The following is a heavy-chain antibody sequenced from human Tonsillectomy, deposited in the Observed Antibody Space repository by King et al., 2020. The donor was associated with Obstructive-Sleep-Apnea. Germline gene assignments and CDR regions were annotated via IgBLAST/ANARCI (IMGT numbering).Heavy chain of an antibody. V-gene: IGHV4-39*07. CDR3: ARGKKFYYDSSGYPNWYFDL. CDR1: GASISSSTYY. CDR2: IFHSGST. Sequence: LQLQESGPGLVKPSETLSLTCTVSGASISSSTYYWGWIRQPPGKGLEWIGNIFHSGSTYYNPSLKSRGTISINTSKNQFSLKLSSVTAEDTAVYYCARGKKFYYDSSGYPNWYFDLWGRGTLVTVSS. D-gene: IGHD3-22*01. J-gene: IGHJ2*01.